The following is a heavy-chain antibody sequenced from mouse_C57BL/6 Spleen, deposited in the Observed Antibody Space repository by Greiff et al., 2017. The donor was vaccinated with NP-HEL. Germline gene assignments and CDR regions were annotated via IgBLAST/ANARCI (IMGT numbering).Heavy chain of an antibody. CDR2: IYPGSGST. Sequence: VKLQQPGAELVKPGASVKMSCKASGYTFTSYWITWVKQRPGQGLEWIGDIYPGSGSTNYNEKFKSKATLTVDTSSSTAYMQLSSLTSEDSAVYYCARGEGYDYSFAYWGQGTLVTVSA. V-gene: IGHV1-55*01. D-gene: IGHD2-4*01. CDR1: GYTFTSYW. J-gene: IGHJ3*01. CDR3: ARGEGYDYSFAY.